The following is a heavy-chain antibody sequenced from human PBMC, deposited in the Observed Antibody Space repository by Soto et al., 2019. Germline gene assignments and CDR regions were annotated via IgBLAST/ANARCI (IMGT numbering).Heavy chain of an antibody. V-gene: IGHV3-30*18. J-gene: IGHJ4*02. CDR1: GFMFNTYG. CDR2: ISYHGNNK. D-gene: IGHD4-17*01. Sequence: LLGGSLRLACAASGFMFNTYGMHWGRQAPGEGLEWVASISYHGNNKYYTDSVKGRFTISRDNSNNTLYLQMDSLRAEDTAVYYCAKATTTVTSRSLDSWGLATLVTVSS. CDR3: AKATTTVTSRSLDS.